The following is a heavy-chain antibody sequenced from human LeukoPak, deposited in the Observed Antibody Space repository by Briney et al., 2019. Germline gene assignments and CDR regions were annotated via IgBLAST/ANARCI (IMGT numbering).Heavy chain of an antibody. Sequence: SETLSLTCTVSGGSISSYYWSWVRQTPGKGLEWIGDIYYSGSTNYNPSLKSRVTISVDTSKNPFSLKPSSVTAADTAVYYCARGQWLRGVFDYWGQGTLVTVSS. CDR3: ARGQWLRGVFDY. V-gene: IGHV4-59*01. D-gene: IGHD5-12*01. J-gene: IGHJ4*02. CDR2: IYYSGST. CDR1: GGSISSYY.